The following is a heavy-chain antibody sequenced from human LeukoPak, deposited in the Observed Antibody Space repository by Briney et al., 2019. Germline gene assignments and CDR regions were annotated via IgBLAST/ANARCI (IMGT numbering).Heavy chain of an antibody. CDR2: ISGSGGST. CDR1: GFTFSSSA. D-gene: IGHD2/OR15-2a*01. CDR3: AKGPLLWN. J-gene: IGHJ4*02. Sequence: GGSLLLSCAASGFTFSSSAMSWVRQAPGKGLEWVSSISGSGGSTYYADSAKGRFTISRDNSKNTLYLQMNSLRAEDTAVYYCAKGPLLWNWGQGTLVTVSS. V-gene: IGHV3-23*01.